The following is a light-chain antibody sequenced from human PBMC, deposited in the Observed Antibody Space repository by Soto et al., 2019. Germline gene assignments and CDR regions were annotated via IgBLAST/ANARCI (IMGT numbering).Light chain of an antibody. CDR1: TSNVGGFNL. V-gene: IGLV2-23*02. CDR2: EVS. Sequence: QSVLTQPASVSGSLGQSINISCTGTTSNVGGFNLVSWYQQHRGKAHKVILYEVSMRTSGISDRFSGSKSGNTASMTISGLRAEDEADYYCCSYSGVTTVMFGGGTKLTVL. CDR3: CSYSGVTTVM. J-gene: IGLJ3*02.